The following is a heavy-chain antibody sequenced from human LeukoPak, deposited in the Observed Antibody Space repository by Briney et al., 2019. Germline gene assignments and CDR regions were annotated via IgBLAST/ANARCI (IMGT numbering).Heavy chain of an antibody. Sequence: GGSLRLSCAASGFTFSDHYMSWIRQAPGKGLEWVSYIGHTGTTMYYADSVKGRFTISRDNSKNTLYLQMNSLRAEDTAVYYCAKSYYYDSSDYYPNWFDPWGQGTLVTVSS. CDR3: AKSYYYDSSDYYPNWFDP. CDR1: GFTFSDHY. D-gene: IGHD3-22*01. J-gene: IGHJ5*02. CDR2: IGHTGTTM. V-gene: IGHV3-11*01.